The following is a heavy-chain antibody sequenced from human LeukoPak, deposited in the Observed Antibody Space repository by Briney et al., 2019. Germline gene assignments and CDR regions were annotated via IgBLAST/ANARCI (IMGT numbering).Heavy chain of an antibody. CDR2: IYYSGST. V-gene: IGHV4-59*11. CDR3: ARQVGNYYDSSGYYFWKRSGNWFDP. J-gene: IGHJ5*02. D-gene: IGHD3-22*01. Sequence: SETLSLTCTVSGGSISSHYWSWIRQPPGKGLEWIGYIYYSGSTNYNPSLKSRVTISVDTSKNQFSLKLSSVTAADTDVYYCARQVGNYYDSSGYYFWKRSGNWFDPWGQGTLVTVSS. CDR1: GGSISSHY.